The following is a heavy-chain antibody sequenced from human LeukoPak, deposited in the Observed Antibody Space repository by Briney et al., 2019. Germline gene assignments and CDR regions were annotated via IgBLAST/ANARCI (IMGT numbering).Heavy chain of an antibody. Sequence: ASVKVSCKASGYTFTSYNMHWVRQAPGQGLEWMGIIHPGVGSSSYARQFQGRLTMTRDTSTSTVYMELSSLRSDDTAVYYCARENPYGSGSYSFDYWGQGTLVTVSS. D-gene: IGHD3-10*01. CDR3: ARENPYGSGSYSFDY. CDR1: GYTFTSYN. V-gene: IGHV1-46*01. CDR2: IHPGVGSS. J-gene: IGHJ4*02.